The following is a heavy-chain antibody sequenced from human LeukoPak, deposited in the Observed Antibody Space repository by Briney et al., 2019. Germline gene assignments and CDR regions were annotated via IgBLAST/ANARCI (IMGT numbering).Heavy chain of an antibody. CDR2: ISSSGSTT. CDR1: GFMFSDYA. V-gene: IGHV3-23*01. CDR3: VKGPRRYYEVPVGY. J-gene: IGHJ4*02. D-gene: IGHD3-3*01. Sequence: GGSLRLSCVASGFMFSDYAMSWVRQAPGKGLEWVSSISSSGSTTFYADSVKGRFTISRDLFKKTVHLEMKAMRAEDTAVYYLVKGPRRYYEVPVGYWGQGTLVPV.